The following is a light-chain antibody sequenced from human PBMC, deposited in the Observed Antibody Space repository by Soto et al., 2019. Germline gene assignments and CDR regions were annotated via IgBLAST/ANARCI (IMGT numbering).Light chain of an antibody. J-gene: IGKJ1*01. CDR1: QSVRNN. CDR3: QQYINWQPWT. Sequence: ELVMTQSPDTLSVSPGERATLLCRASQSVRNNLAWYQQKPGQATRLLIYGVSTRANGVPARFSGSGSGTDFTLTISSLQSEDFAVYYCQQYINWQPWTFGQGTKVDIK. V-gene: IGKV3-15*01. CDR2: GVS.